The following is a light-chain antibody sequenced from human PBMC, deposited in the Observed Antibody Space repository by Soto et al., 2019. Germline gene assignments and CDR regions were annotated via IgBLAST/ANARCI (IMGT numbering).Light chain of an antibody. V-gene: IGLV1-44*01. CDR2: TSN. CDR1: SSNIGTNT. J-gene: IGLJ1*01. CDR3: AAWDDSLHGYV. Sequence: QPVLTQPPSASGTPGQRVTISCSGSSSNIGTNTVNWYLQLPGSAPKLLIYTSNQRPSGVPDRFSGSKSGTSASLAISGLQSEDEAEYYCAAWDDSLHGYVFGNGTKVTVL.